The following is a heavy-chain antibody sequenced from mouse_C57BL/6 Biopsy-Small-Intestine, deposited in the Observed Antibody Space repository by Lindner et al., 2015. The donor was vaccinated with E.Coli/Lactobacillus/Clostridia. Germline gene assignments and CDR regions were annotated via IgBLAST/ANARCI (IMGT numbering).Heavy chain of an antibody. CDR1: GCAFTNYL. V-gene: IGHV1-54*01. J-gene: IGHJ2*01. CDR3: ARGTRDY. D-gene: IGHD3-3*01. CDR2: IYPGSGDT. Sequence: VQLQESGAELVRPGTSVKVSCKASGCAFTNYLIEWVKQRPGQGLEWIGGIYPGSGDTNYNEKFKGKATLTADKSSTTAYMQLRSLTSEDSAVYFCARGTRDYWGQGTTLTVSS.